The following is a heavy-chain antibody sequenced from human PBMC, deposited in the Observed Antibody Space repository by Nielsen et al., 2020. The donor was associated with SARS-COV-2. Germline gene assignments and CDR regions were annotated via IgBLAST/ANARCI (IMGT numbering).Heavy chain of an antibody. CDR2: ISWNSGSI. CDR3: AKDFGDYVGDYYYGMDV. Sequence: GGSLRLSCAASGFTFDDYAMHWVRQAPGKGLEWVSGISWNSGSIGYADSVKGRFTISRDNAKNSLYLQMNSLRAEDTALYYCAKDFGDYVGDYYYGMDVWGQGTTVTVS. J-gene: IGHJ6*02. V-gene: IGHV3-9*01. CDR1: GFTFDDYA. D-gene: IGHD4-17*01.